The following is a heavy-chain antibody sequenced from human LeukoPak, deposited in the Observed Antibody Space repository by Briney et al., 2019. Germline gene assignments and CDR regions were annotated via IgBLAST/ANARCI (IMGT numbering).Heavy chain of an antibody. CDR3: SRGLDSRKLGY. J-gene: IGHJ4*02. D-gene: IGHD3-22*01. Sequence: SETPSLTYTVSGASFNSDDQYWNCIRQSPGKGLEWIGSIHPSGMLYNNPSLESRVTMSRDTSKNQFSLNLNSVTAADTAVYFCSRGLDSRKLGYWGQGIMVTVYS. CDR2: IHPSGML. CDR1: GASFNSDDQY. V-gene: IGHV4-31*03.